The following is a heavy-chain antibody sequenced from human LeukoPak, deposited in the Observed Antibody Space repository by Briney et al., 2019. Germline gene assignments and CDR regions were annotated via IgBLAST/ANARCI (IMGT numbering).Heavy chain of an antibody. Sequence: GGSLRLSCAASGFTFSNYWMTWVRQAPGKGLEYVVNIKEDGSEKYYVDSVKGRFTISRDNAKNSLYLQMSSLRGDDTAVYYCVRDCGFHTFDYWGQGTLVTVFS. CDR1: GFTFSNYW. V-gene: IGHV3-7*05. CDR2: IKEDGSEK. CDR3: VRDCGFHTFDY. J-gene: IGHJ4*02. D-gene: IGHD2-21*01.